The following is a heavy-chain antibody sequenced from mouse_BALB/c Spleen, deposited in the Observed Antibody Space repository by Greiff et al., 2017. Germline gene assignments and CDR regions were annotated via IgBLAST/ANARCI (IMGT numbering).Heavy chain of an antibody. CDR1: GYSITSDYA. D-gene: IGHD1-1*01. V-gene: IGHV3-2*02. CDR2: ISYSGST. CDR3: ANHYGSSYDGFAY. J-gene: IGHJ3*01. Sequence: ESGPGLVKPSQSLSLTCTVTGYSITSDYAWNWIRQFPGNKLEWMGYISYSGSTSYNPSLKSRISITRDTSKNQFFLQLNSVTTEDTATYYCANHYGSSYDGFAYWGQGTLVTVSA.